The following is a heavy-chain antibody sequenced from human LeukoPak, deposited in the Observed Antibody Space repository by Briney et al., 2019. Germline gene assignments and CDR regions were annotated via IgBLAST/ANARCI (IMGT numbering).Heavy chain of an antibody. CDR2: IYSGGST. Sequence: PGGSLRLSCAASGFTVSSNYMSWVRQAPGKGLEWVSVIYSGGSTYYSDSVKGRFTISRDNSKNTLYLQMNSLRAEDTAVYYCARDLYASVPYWGQGTLVTVSS. CDR1: GFTVSSNY. V-gene: IGHV3-66*01. D-gene: IGHD3-10*01. J-gene: IGHJ4*02. CDR3: ARDLYASVPY.